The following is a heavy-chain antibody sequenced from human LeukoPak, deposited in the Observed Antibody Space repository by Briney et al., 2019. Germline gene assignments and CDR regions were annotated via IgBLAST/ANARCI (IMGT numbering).Heavy chain of an antibody. CDR2: IVVGSDNT. D-gene: IGHD3-10*01. V-gene: IGHV1-58*02. J-gene: IGHJ3*02. CDR3: AADPVTMVRGVEAFDI. CDR1: GFTFTSSA. Sequence: ASVKVSCKASGFTFTSSAMQWVRQARGQRLEWMGWIVVGSDNTNYAQKFQERVTITRDMSTSTAYMELSSLRSEDTAMYYCAADPVTMVRGVEAFDIWGQGTMVTVSS.